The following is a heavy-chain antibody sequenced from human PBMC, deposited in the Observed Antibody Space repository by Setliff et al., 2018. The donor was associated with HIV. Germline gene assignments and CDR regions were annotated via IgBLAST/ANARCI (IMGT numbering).Heavy chain of an antibody. CDR3: AREDTTGYYSLSAFDI. Sequence: PSETLSLTCAVYGGSFTNYFWSWIRQSPGKGLEWIGEINHSGRTKYSPSLKSRVTMSVDTSKNQFSLKLKSVTAADTAVYYCAREDTTGYYSLSAFDIWGQGTLVT. D-gene: IGHD3-22*01. CDR2: INHSGRT. J-gene: IGHJ3*02. V-gene: IGHV4-34*01. CDR1: GGSFTNYF.